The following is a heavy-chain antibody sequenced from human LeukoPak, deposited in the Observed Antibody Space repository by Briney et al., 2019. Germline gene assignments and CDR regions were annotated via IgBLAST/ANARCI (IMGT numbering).Heavy chain of an antibody. J-gene: IGHJ4*02. D-gene: IGHD3-10*01. CDR3: ARDSRSYSTSTEY. Sequence: GRSLRLSCAASGFAFSSYAMHWVRQAPGKGLEWVAAISYDGSNQYFVDSVKGRFTISRDNSRNTLYLQMNSLRPEDTALYYCARDSRSYSTSTEYWGQGTLVTVSS. V-gene: IGHV3-30-3*01. CDR1: GFAFSSYA. CDR2: ISYDGSNQ.